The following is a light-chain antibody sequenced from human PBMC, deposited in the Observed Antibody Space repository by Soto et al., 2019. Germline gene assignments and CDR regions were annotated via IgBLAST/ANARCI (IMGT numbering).Light chain of an antibody. Sequence: QSVLTQPPSASGTPGQRVTISCSGSSSNIGRNYVYWYQQLPGTAPKLLTSRNNQRPSGAPDRFSGSQSGPSASLAISGLRSEDEAAYYCAALEDSLSGYIFGTGTKVTVL. CDR1: SSNIGRNY. V-gene: IGLV1-47*01. J-gene: IGLJ1*01. CDR2: RNN. CDR3: AALEDSLSGYI.